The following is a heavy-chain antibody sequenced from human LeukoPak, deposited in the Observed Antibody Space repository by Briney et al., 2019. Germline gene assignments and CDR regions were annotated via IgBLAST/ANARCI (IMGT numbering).Heavy chain of an antibody. J-gene: IGHJ4*02. Sequence: GGSLRLSCAASGFTFSIYSMNWVRQAPWKGLEWVSYISSSSSTKYYADSVKGRFTISRDNAKNSLYLQMNSLRAEDTAVYYCASSSWTDFDYWGQGTLVTVSS. CDR3: ASSSWTDFDY. CDR1: GFTFSIYS. CDR2: ISSSSSTK. V-gene: IGHV3-48*04. D-gene: IGHD6-13*01.